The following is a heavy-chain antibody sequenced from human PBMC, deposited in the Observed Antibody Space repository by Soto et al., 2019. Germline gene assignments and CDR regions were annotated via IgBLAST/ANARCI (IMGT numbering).Heavy chain of an antibody. CDR3: TREEYNWNWFDP. Sequence: GESLKISCXGSGYNFASHWISWVRQMPGKGLEWMGRIDPSGSYTNYSPSFQGHVTISADASINSAYLQWSSLKASDTAMYFCTREEYNWNWFDPWGQGTLVTVSS. CDR1: GYNFASHW. V-gene: IGHV5-10-1*01. D-gene: IGHD1-1*01. J-gene: IGHJ5*01. CDR2: IDPSGSYT.